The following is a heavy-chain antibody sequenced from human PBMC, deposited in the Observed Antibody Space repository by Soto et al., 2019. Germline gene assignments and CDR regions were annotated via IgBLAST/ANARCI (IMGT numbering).Heavy chain of an antibody. CDR1: GFTFGSYG. CDR3: ANEGGNIVVVVAASELDY. D-gene: IGHD2-15*01. V-gene: IGHV3-30*18. J-gene: IGHJ4*02. Sequence: QVQLVESGGGVVQPGRSLRLSCAASGFTFGSYGMHWVRQAPGKGLEWVAVISYDGSNKYYEDSVKGRFTIYRDNSKNTLYLQMNILRAEDTAVYYCANEGGNIVVVVAASELDYWGQGALVPVSS. CDR2: ISYDGSNK.